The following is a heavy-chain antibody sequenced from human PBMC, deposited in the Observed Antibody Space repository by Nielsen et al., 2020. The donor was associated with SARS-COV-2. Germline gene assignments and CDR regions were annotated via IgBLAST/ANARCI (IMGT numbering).Heavy chain of an antibody. J-gene: IGHJ6*02. CDR3: ARDRGYCSSTSCYYYYGMDV. V-gene: IGHV3-9*01. CDR1: GFTFDDYA. CDR2: ISWNSGSI. D-gene: IGHD2-2*01. Sequence: SLKISCAASGFTFDDYAMHWVRQAPGKGLEWVSGISWNSGSIGYADSVKGRFTISRDNAKNSLYLQMNSLRAEDTAVYYCARDRGYCSSTSCYYYYGMDVWGQGTTVTVSS.